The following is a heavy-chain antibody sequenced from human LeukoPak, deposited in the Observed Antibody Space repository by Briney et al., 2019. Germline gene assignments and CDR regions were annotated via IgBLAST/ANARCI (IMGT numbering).Heavy chain of an antibody. Sequence: GGSLRLSCVASGFTFRNYAMGWVRQAPGKGLEWVSTLSGNSGNTYYADSVKGRFTISRDNSKNTLYLQMNSLRAEDTALYYCAKNSRLSWGFSDYWGQGILVTVSS. CDR3: AKNSRLSWGFSDY. D-gene: IGHD2/OR15-2a*01. J-gene: IGHJ4*02. V-gene: IGHV3-23*01. CDR1: GFTFRNYA. CDR2: LSGNSGNT.